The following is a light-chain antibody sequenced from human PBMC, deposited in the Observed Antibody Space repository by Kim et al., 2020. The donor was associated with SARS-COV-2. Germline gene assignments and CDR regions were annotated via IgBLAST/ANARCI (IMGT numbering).Light chain of an antibody. CDR1: QSISSW. J-gene: IGKJ2*01. CDR3: QQYNSYSYT. Sequence: SASVGDRVTITCRASQSISSWLAWYQQKPGKAPKLLIHKASSLVSGVPSRFSGSGSGTEFTLTISSLQPDDFATYYCQQYNSYSYTFGQGTKLEI. CDR2: KAS. V-gene: IGKV1-5*03.